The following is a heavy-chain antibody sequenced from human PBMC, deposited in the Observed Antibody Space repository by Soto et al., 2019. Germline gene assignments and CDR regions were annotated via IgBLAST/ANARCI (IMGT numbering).Heavy chain of an antibody. Sequence: ASVKVSCKASGYTFTSYGISWVRQAPGQGLEWMGWISAYNGNTNYAQKFQGRVTMTTDTSTSTAYMELRSLRSDDTAVYYCATGDIVLVPAAMPQPYYYYGMDVWGQGTTVTVSS. CDR3: ATGDIVLVPAAMPQPYYYYGMDV. CDR2: ISAYNGNT. D-gene: IGHD2-2*01. J-gene: IGHJ6*02. CDR1: GYTFTSYG. V-gene: IGHV1-18*01.